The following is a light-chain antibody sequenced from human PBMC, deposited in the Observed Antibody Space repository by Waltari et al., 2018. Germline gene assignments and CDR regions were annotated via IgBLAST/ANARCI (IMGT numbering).Light chain of an antibody. Sequence: QSALTQPASVSGSPGQSITISCSGTSADIGRYNLVAWYQQLPGNAPKLVIYEVTERPSELSNRFSGSKSGNTASLTISGLQAEDEADYYCSSFESSRTWVSGGGTKLTVL. CDR3: SSFESSRTWV. J-gene: IGLJ3*02. CDR2: EVT. CDR1: SADIGRYNL. V-gene: IGLV2-23*02.